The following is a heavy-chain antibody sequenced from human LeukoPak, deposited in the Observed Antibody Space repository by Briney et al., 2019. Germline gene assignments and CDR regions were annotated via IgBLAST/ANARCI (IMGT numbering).Heavy chain of an antibody. CDR3: AKSPRTDYYDSSGYLPWFDP. J-gene: IGHJ5*02. CDR1: GGTFSSYA. D-gene: IGHD3-22*01. V-gene: IGHV1-69*06. CDR2: IIPIFGTA. Sequence: SVKVSCKASGGTFSSYAISWVRQAPGQGLEWMGGIIPIFGTANYAQKFQGRVTITADKSTSTAYMELNSLRAEDTAVYYCAKSPRTDYYDSSGYLPWFDPWGQGTLVTVSS.